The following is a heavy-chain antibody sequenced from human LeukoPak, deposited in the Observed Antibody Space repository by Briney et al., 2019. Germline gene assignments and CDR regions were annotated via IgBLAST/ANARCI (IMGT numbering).Heavy chain of an antibody. D-gene: IGHD2-2*02. CDR1: GFTVSTNY. CDR3: ANTILTGAL. CDR2: IFRDGTT. Sequence: GGSLRLSCAASGFTVSTNYMSWVRQAPGKGLEWVSVIFRDGTTYYADSVKGRFTISRDNAKNSLYLQMNSLRAEDTAVYYCANTILTGALWGQGTLVTVSS. J-gene: IGHJ4*02. V-gene: IGHV3-66*01.